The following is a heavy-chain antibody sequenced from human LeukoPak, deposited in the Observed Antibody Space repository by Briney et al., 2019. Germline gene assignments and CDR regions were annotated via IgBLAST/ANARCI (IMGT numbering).Heavy chain of an antibody. CDR1: GFTFSSYA. D-gene: IGHD4-23*01. Sequence: PGGSLRLSCAASGFTFSSYAMSWVRQAPGMGLEWVSAISGNSGNTHYADSVKGRFTISRDNSKNTLYLQMNSLRAEDTAVYYCARDRTLTQYLYYYYYMDVWGKGTTVTVSS. CDR2: ISGNSGNT. J-gene: IGHJ6*03. CDR3: ARDRTLTQYLYYYYYMDV. V-gene: IGHV3-23*01.